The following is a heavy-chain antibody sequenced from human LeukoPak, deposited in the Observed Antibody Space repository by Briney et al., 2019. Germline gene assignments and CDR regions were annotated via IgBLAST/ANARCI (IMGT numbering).Heavy chain of an antibody. J-gene: IGHJ6*03. Sequence: ASVKVSCKASGYTFTGYYMHWVRQAPGQGLEWVGRINPNIGGTNYAHQFQGRGTMTRDTSISTAYLELSMLRSDDTAGYYCWRDESSYGSASYYHYYYYYMDVWGKGTTVTVSS. CDR1: GYTFTGYY. D-gene: IGHD3-10*01. V-gene: IGHV1-2*06. CDR3: WRDESSYGSASYYHYYYYYMDV. CDR2: INPNIGGT.